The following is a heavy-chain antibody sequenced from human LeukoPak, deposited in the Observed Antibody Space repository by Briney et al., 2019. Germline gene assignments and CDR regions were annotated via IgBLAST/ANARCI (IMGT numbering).Heavy chain of an antibody. D-gene: IGHD2-15*01. J-gene: IGHJ4*02. CDR3: ATIRSNDGSLPIDY. Sequence: SETLSLTCTVSAGSISSYYWGWVRQPPGRGLEWIGHIYYSGSSNYNPSLNSRVTISVDTSKDQFSLKLRSVTAADTAVYYCATIRSNDGSLPIDYWGQGTLDTVSS. CDR2: IYYSGSS. CDR1: AGSISSYY. V-gene: IGHV4-59*08.